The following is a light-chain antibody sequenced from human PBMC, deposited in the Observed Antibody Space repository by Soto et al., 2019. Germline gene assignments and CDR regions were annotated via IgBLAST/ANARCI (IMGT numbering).Light chain of an antibody. V-gene: IGKV1-5*01. CDR2: AAS. J-gene: IGKJ1*01. Sequence: DIQMTQSPSTLSASVGDTVTITCRASESISIWLAWYQQKPGKAPNLLIYAASSLQSGVPSRFSGSGSGTEFTLTISSLQSEDFAVYYCQQYNNWPRTFGQGTKVDIK. CDR3: QQYNNWPRT. CDR1: ESISIW.